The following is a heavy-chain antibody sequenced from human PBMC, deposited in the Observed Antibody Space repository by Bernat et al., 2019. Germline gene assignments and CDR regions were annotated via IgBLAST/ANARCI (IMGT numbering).Heavy chain of an antibody. CDR3: AKDKVGSPPCYPLDY. CDR1: GLSFDEYG. J-gene: IGHJ4*02. CDR2: ISWNSGSI. Sequence: EVQLVESGGGLVQPGRSLRLLCEASGLSFDEYGMHLVRQAPGKCLEWVSSISWNSGSIGDGGSVQGRFTVSRDNAKKSLFLQMNSLRPEDSALYCCAKDKVGSPPCYPLDYWGRGTLVTVSS. D-gene: IGHD3-16*02. V-gene: IGHV3-9*01.